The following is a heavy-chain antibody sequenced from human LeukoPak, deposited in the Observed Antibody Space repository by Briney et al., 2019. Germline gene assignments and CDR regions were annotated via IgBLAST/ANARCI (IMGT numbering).Heavy chain of an antibody. CDR3: ARTPYGSGTYLTYNYYMDV. CDR2: IYYTGST. J-gene: IGHJ6*03. CDR1: GGSVSSGRYH. Sequence: PSQTLSLTCTVSGGSVSSGRYHWSWIRQHPGAALEWIGYIYYTGSTYYNPSLKSRVTISVDTSKNQFSLRLTSVTAADTAVYYCARTPYGSGTYLTYNYYMDVWGKGTTVTVSS. D-gene: IGHD3-10*01. V-gene: IGHV4-31*03.